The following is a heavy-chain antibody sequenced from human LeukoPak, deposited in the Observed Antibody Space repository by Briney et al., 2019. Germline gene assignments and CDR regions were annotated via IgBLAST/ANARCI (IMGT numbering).Heavy chain of an antibody. Sequence: KSSETLSLTCTVSGGSITNYYWSWIRQPPGKGLEWIGFSYYNGNTNYNPSLKSRVTISVDMSKNQFSLSLTSVTAADTAVYYCARGANYNWDSWGQGTLVTVSS. CDR3: ARGANYNWDS. J-gene: IGHJ4*02. V-gene: IGHV4-59*12. D-gene: IGHD1-20*01. CDR2: SYYNGNT. CDR1: GGSITNYY.